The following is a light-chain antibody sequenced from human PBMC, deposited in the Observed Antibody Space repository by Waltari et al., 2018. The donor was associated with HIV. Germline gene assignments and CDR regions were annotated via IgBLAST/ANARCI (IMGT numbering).Light chain of an antibody. CDR3: MQGSHWPRT. J-gene: IGKJ1*01. V-gene: IGKV2-30*01. CDR1: QSLVYSDGNTY. CDR2: KVS. Sequence: DVVLTQSPLSLPVTLGQPASISCRSTQSLVYSDGNTYLNWFLQRPGQSPRRLIYKVSNRCSCVPERFSGSGSGTDFTLKISRVEAEDVGVYSCMQGSHWPRTFGQGTKVEIK.